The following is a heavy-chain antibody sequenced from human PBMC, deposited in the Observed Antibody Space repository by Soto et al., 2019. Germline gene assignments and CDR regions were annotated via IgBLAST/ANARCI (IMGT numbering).Heavy chain of an antibody. J-gene: IGHJ3*01. CDR1: GFTFSNAW. Sequence: EVQLVESGGGLVKPGGSLRLSCAASGFTFSNAWMSWVRQAPGKGLEWVGRIKSKTDGGTTDYAAPVKGRFTISRDDSKNTLDLQMSSLKTEDTAVYYCTTVGRERGHDGFDFWGQGTLVTVSS. CDR3: TTVGRERGHDGFDF. V-gene: IGHV3-15*01. D-gene: IGHD5-12*01. CDR2: IKSKTDGGTT.